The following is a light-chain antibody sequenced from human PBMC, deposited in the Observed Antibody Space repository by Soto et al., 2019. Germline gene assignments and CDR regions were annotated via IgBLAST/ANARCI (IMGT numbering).Light chain of an antibody. Sequence: DIQMTHSPSSLSASIGDRVTITCRASQTVNTYLHWYQQKPGKAPKLLIYAASNLQSGVPSRFSGSGSGTNFTLSLNSLQPEDFATYYCQQGYSNPWTFGQGTKVEIK. J-gene: IGKJ1*01. V-gene: IGKV1-39*01. CDR1: QTVNTY. CDR2: AAS. CDR3: QQGYSNPWT.